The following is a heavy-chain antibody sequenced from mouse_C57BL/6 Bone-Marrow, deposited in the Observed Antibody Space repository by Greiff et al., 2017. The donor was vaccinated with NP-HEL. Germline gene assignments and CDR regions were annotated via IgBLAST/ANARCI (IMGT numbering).Heavy chain of an antibody. CDR2: IDPANGNT. Sequence: EVKLVESVAELVRPGASVKLSCTASGFNIKNTYMHWVKQRPEQGLEWIGRIDPANGNTKYAPKFQGKATITADTSSNTAYLQLSSLTSEDTAIYYCARLPTYYYGSSYPYFDYWGQGTTLTVSS. CDR3: ARLPTYYYGSSYPYFDY. CDR1: GFNIKNTY. D-gene: IGHD1-1*01. J-gene: IGHJ2*01. V-gene: IGHV14-3*01.